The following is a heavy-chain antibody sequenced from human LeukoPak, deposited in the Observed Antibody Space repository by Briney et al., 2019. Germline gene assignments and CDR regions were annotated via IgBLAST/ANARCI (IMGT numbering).Heavy chain of an antibody. V-gene: IGHV4-39*01. J-gene: IGHJ3*02. CDR2: IYYSGNT. CDR1: GVSISSSNSY. CDR3: ARIGSGMPRRAWSFDI. D-gene: IGHD3-10*01. Sequence: PSETLSLTCTVSGVSISSSNSYWGWIRQPPGKGLEWIGSIYYSGNTYYNASLKSQVSISIDTSKNQFSLKLSSVTAADTAVYYCARIGSGMPRRAWSFDIWGQGTMVTVSS.